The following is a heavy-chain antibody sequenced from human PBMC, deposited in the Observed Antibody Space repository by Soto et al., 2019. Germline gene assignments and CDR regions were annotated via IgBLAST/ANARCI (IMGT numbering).Heavy chain of an antibody. D-gene: IGHD6-19*01. J-gene: IGHJ4*02. V-gene: IGHV3-15*01. CDR2: IKSKTDGGTT. CDR3: TTDPQWLVRVYYFDY. Sequence: GGSLRLSCAASGFTFSNAWMSWVRQAPGKGLEWVGRIKSKTDGGTTDYAAPVKGRFTISRDDSKNTLYLQMNSLKTEDTAVYYCTTDPQWLVRVYYFDYWGQGTLVTVSS. CDR1: GFTFSNAW.